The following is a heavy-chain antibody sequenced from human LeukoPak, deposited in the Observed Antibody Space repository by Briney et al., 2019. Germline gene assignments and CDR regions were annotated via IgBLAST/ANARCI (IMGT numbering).Heavy chain of an antibody. J-gene: IGHJ4*02. Sequence: SETLSLTCTVSGGSISSGGYYWSWIRQPPGKGLEWIGYIYHSGSTYYNPSLKSRVTISVDRSKNQFSLKLSSVTAADTAVYYCARDQGSYYDSSGPGFDYWGQGTLVTVSS. CDR2: IYHSGST. V-gene: IGHV4-30-2*01. D-gene: IGHD3-22*01. CDR3: ARDQGSYYDSSGPGFDY. CDR1: GGSISSGGYY.